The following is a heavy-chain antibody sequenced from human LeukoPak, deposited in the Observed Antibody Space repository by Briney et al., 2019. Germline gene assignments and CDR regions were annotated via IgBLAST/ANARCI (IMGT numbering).Heavy chain of an antibody. CDR2: ISSSSSTI. Sequence: GGSLRLSCAASGFTFSSYSMNWVRQAPGKGLEWVSYISSSSSTIYYADSVKGRFTISRDNAKNSLYLQMNSLRAEDTAVYYCASTSRGYYYYMDVWGKGATVTVSS. CDR1: GFTFSSYS. V-gene: IGHV3-48*01. J-gene: IGHJ6*03. CDR3: ASTSRGYYYYMDV. D-gene: IGHD3-10*01.